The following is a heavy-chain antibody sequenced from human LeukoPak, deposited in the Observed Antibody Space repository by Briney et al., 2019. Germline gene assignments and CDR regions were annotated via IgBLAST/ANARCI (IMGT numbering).Heavy chain of an antibody. CDR2: IWHDASAD. J-gene: IGHJ4*02. CDR3: AKDHTGGWSGYFDY. Sequence: PAGSLRLSCAASGVSFRTYGVHWVRQAPGQGLEWVAVIWHDASADFYGDSVRGRFSISRDDSRNTVYLQMDSLRADDTALYYCAKDHTGGWSGYFDYWGQGTLVTVSS. CDR1: GVSFRTYG. D-gene: IGHD6-19*01. V-gene: IGHV3-33*06.